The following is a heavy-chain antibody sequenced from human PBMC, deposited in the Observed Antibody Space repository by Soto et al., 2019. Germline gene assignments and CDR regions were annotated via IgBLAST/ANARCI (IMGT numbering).Heavy chain of an antibody. CDR2: TSTSSTTK. V-gene: IGHV3-48*02. CDR3: AGSYSSGNWYFDY. CDR1: GFSFSAYS. D-gene: IGHD3-10*01. J-gene: IGHJ4*02. Sequence: GGALRLSCAASGFSFSAYSMNWVRQAPGKGLEWIAYTSTSSTTKYYADSVRGRFSISRDNANDLLYLDMDKLRDEDTGIYYCAGSYSSGNWYFDYWGLGTPVTVSS.